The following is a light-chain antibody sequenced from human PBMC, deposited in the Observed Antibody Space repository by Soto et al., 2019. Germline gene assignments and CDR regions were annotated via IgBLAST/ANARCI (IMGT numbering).Light chain of an antibody. CDR3: QPDNKWPLST. V-gene: IGKV3-15*01. J-gene: IGKJ3*01. CDR1: QTVGTN. CDR2: SAS. Sequence: TQSPATLSVSPVESATLSCRASQTVGTNLAWYQQRPGQAPRLLIYSASTRATGIPARFSGSGSRSELNLTIGSLQYDDFAAYYFQPDNKWPLSTFGPGIRVYNK.